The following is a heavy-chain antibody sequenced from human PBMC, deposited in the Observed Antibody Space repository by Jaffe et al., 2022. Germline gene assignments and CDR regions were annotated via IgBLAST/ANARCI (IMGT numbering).Heavy chain of an antibody. J-gene: IGHJ4*02. D-gene: IGHD4-17*01. CDR1: GGSISSSNW. Sequence: QVQLQESGPGLVKPSGTLSLTCAVSGGSISSSNWWSWVRQPPGKGLEWIGEIYHSGSTNYNPSLKSRVTISVDKSKNQFSLKLSSVTAADTAVYYCARAAPRAYGDPGSYFDYWGQGTLVTVSS. CDR3: ARAAPRAYGDPGSYFDY. CDR2: IYHSGST. V-gene: IGHV4-4*02.